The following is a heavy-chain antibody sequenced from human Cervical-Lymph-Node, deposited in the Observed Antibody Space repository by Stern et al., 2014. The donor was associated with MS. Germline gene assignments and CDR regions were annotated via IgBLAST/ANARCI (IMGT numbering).Heavy chain of an antibody. Sequence: QVQLVQSGAEVKKPGASVKVSCKASGYTFTHYGISWVRQAPGQGLEWMGWISAYNGNTNYAQKLQGRVPMTTDTSTSTAYMELRSLRSDDTAVYYCARDPSYALGATNWFDPWGQGTLVTVSS. J-gene: IGHJ5*02. CDR3: ARDPSYALGATNWFDP. D-gene: IGHD1-26*01. V-gene: IGHV1-18*01. CDR1: GYTFTHYG. CDR2: ISAYNGNT.